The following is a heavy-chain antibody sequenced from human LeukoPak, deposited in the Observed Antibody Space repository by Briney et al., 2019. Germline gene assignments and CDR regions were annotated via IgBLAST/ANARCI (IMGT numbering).Heavy chain of an antibody. J-gene: IGHJ3*02. D-gene: IGHD6-19*01. V-gene: IGHV1-2*02. CDR1: GYTFTGYY. Sequence: AASVKVSCKASGYTFTGYYMHWVRQAPGQGLEWMGWINPNSGGTNYAQKLQGRVTMTTDTSTSTAYMELRSLRSDDTAVYYCATDQWLGNHDAFDIWGQGTMVTVSS. CDR3: ATDQWLGNHDAFDI. CDR2: INPNSGGT.